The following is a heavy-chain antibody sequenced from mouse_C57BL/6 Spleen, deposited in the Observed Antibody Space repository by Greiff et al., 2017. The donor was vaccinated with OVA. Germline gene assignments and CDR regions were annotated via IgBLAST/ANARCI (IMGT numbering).Heavy chain of an antibody. CDR3: ARWGWLLRGDY. Sequence: VQLQQSGPELVKPGASVKISCKASGYTFTDYYMNWVKQSHGKSLEWIGDINPNNGGTSYNQKFKGKATLTVDKSSSTAYMELRSLTSESSAVYYGARWGWLLRGDYWGQGTTLTVSS. CDR2: INPNNGGT. CDR1: GYTFTDYY. V-gene: IGHV1-26*01. J-gene: IGHJ2*01. D-gene: IGHD2-3*01.